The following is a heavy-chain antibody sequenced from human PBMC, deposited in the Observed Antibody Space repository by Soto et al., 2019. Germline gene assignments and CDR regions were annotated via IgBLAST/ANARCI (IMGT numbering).Heavy chain of an antibody. V-gene: IGHV1-58*01. CDR3: AADGSGSYYGLYYYYGMDV. Sequence: SVKVSFKACGFTFTSSAVQWLRQARGQRLEWIGWIVVGSGNTNYAQKFQERVTITRDMSTSTAYMELSSLRSEDTAVYYCAADGSGSYYGLYYYYGMDVWGQGTTVTVSS. D-gene: IGHD3-10*01. J-gene: IGHJ6*02. CDR2: IVVGSGNT. CDR1: GFTFTSSA.